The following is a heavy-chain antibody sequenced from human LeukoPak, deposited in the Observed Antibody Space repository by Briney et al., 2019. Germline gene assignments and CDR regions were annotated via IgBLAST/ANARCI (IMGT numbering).Heavy chain of an antibody. J-gene: IGHJ4*02. CDR3: ARDRYSGYEPFDY. V-gene: IGHV1-2*02. CDR2: INPNSGGT. Sequence: ASVKVSCKASGYTFTGYYMHWVRQAPGQGLEWTGWINPNSGGTNYAQKFQGRVTMTRDTSISTAYMELSRLRSDDTAVYYCARDRYSGYEPFDYWGQGALVTVSS. D-gene: IGHD5-12*01. CDR1: GYTFTGYY.